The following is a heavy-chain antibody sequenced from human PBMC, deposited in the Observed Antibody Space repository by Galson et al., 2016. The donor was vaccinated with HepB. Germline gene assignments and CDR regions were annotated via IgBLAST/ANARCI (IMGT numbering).Heavy chain of an antibody. Sequence: SVTVSCKASGGTFSSSALSWVRPAPGQGLEWMGGIIPIFETAHYAQKFQGRVTITTEESTSTAYMELSSLRYEDTAVYYCARGDHCDWRGDYWGQGSLVTVSS. V-gene: IGHV1-69*05. D-gene: IGHD2-21*02. CDR3: ARGDHCDWRGDY. CDR2: IIPIFETA. CDR1: GGTFSSSA. J-gene: IGHJ4*02.